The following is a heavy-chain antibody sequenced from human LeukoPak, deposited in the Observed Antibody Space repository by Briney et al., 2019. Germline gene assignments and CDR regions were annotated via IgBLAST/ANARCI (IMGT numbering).Heavy chain of an antibody. CDR2: INVGNGDT. V-gene: IGHV1-3*01. D-gene: IGHD1-1*01. CDR1: GYTFSSYV. CDR3: ARDRGGTGDFDY. Sequence: ASVKVSCMASGYTFSSYVIHWLRRAPGQRLEWMGWINVGNGDTKYSQKFQGRVTIARDTSASTAYMELSSLRSEGTAIYYCARDRGGTGDFDYWGQGTLVTVSS. J-gene: IGHJ4*02.